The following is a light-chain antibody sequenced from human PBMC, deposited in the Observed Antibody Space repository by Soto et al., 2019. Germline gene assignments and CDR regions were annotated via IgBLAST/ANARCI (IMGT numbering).Light chain of an antibody. CDR3: TSYTNRYTYV. J-gene: IGLJ1*01. V-gene: IGLV2-14*01. CDR2: NVY. CDR1: SSDVGGYDY. Sequence: QSALTQPAPVSGSPGQSITISCTGTSSDVGGYDYVGWYQQHPGKAPKLMIYNVYNRPSGVSFRFSGSKSGNTASLTISGLQTEDEADYYCTSYTNRYTYVFGTWTKLTVL.